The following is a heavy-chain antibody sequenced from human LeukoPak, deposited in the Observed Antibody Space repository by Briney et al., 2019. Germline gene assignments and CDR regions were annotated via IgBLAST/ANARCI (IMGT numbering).Heavy chain of an antibody. CDR1: GYTITWYY. J-gene: IGHJ3*02. V-gene: IGHV1-2*02. CDR2: INANNDGS. D-gene: IGHD3-3*01. CDR3: ARKRGVGVDTNAFDM. Sequence: ASVKVSFKASGYTITWYYMHWVRQAPGQGLEWMGWINANNDGSVYAQKFQGRVTMTRDTSINTAYMELSRLRSDDTAVYYCARKRGVGVDTNAFDMWGQGTMVTVSS.